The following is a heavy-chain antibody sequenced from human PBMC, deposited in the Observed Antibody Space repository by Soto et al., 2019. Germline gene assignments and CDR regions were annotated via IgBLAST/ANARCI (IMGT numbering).Heavy chain of an antibody. J-gene: IGHJ4*02. CDR1: GYTFTSYG. CDR2: ISAYNGNK. D-gene: IGHD6-13*01. Sequence: QVQLVQSGAEVKKPGASVKVSCKASGYTFTSYGISWVRQSPGQGLEWMGWISAYNGNKKYAQKLQGRVSMTTDTSTSTAHMELRRLRSDDTAVYYCARDLGQQLFDYWGQGTLVTVSS. V-gene: IGHV1-18*01. CDR3: ARDLGQQLFDY.